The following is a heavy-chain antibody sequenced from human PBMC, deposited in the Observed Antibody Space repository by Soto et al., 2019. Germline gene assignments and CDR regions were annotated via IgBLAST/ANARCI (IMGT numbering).Heavy chain of an antibody. V-gene: IGHV1-18*04. CDR1: GYTFNRHG. J-gene: IGHJ4*02. CDR3: ARVRIVGAREIDF. Sequence: QVHLVQSGGEVKKPGASVKVSCKASGYTFNRHGITWVRQAPGQGREWMGWISGYNGDINYEQKFQGRVTLSSDTLTSTVYLELKSLRFDGTAVYYCARVRIVGAREIDFWGQGTLVTVSS. CDR2: ISGYNGDI. D-gene: IGHD1-26*01.